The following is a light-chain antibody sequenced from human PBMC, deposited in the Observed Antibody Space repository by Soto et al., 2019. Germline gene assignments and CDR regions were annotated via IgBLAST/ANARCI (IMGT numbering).Light chain of an antibody. Sequence: DIQMPQSPSSLSASVGDRVTITCRASQSISSYVNWYQQKPGKAPKLLIDAASSLQSGVPSRCSGSGSGTDFTLTISSLQPEDFATYYCQQSYSTPTFGGGTKVDIK. CDR3: QQSYSTPT. CDR1: QSISSY. V-gene: IGKV1-39*01. CDR2: AAS. J-gene: IGKJ4*01.